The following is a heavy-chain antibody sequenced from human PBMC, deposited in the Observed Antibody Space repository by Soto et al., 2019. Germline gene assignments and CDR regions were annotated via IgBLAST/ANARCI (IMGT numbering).Heavy chain of an antibody. J-gene: IGHJ4*02. D-gene: IGHD3-22*01. CDR3: ARTLYDSSGYPLEYYFDY. V-gene: IGHV1-69*13. CDR1: GGTFSHYA. Sequence: SVKVSCKVSGGTFSHYAINWVRQAPGQGLEWMGGIIPMFGTTKNAQKFQGRVTVTADESTSTAYMELSSLRSEDTAVYYCARTLYDSSGYPLEYYFDYWGQGTLVTVSS. CDR2: IIPMFGTT.